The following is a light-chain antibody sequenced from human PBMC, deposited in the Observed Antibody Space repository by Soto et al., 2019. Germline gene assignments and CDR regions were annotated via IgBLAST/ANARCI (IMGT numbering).Light chain of an antibody. Sequence: HSVLTPPPSAARAPGQSVPISCPGTNSVVGGYNYVSWYQQHPGKAPKLMIYEVSKRPSGVPDRFSGSKSGNTASLTVSGLQAEDEADYYCSSYAGSNNYVFGTGTKVTVL. CDR1: NSVVGGYNY. J-gene: IGLJ1*01. CDR2: EVS. CDR3: SSYAGSNNYV. V-gene: IGLV2-8*01.